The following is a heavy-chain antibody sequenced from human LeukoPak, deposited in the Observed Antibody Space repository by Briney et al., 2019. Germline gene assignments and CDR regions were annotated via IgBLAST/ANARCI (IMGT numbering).Heavy chain of an antibody. D-gene: IGHD2/OR15-2a*01. CDR1: GGSISTYY. V-gene: IGHV4-59*07. CDR2: IYYSGYT. J-gene: IGHJ4*02. CDR3: ARGATSLSYFDS. Sequence: SYTLSLTCTGSGGSISTYYWSWILQPPVPGLEWIGYIYYSGYTNYNPSLKRRVTISVVTSKNQFSLKLSSVTAADTAVYYCARGATSLSYFDSRGQGTLVTVSS.